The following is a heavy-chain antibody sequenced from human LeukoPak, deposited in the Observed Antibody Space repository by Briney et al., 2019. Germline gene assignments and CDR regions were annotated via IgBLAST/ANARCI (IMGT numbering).Heavy chain of an antibody. J-gene: IGHJ4*02. V-gene: IGHV4-59*01. Sequence: SETLSLTCTVSGGSISSYYWSWIRQPPGKGLEWIGYIYYSGSTNYNPSPKSRVTISVDTSKNQFSLKLSSVTAADTAVYYCASGSSGWYYRIDYWGQGTLVTVSS. D-gene: IGHD6-19*01. CDR1: GGSISSYY. CDR3: ASGSSGWYYRIDY. CDR2: IYYSGST.